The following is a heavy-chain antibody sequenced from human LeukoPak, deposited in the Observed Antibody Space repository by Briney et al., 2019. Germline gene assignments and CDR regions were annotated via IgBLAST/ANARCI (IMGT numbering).Heavy chain of an antibody. V-gene: IGHV3-23*01. CDR2: ISGSGGST. CDR1: GFTFSTYG. D-gene: IGHD3-9*01. J-gene: IGHJ6*03. Sequence: GGSLRLSCVASGFTFSTYGMSWVRQAPGKGLEWVSAISGSGGSTYYADSVKGRFTISRDNSKNTLYLQMNSLRAEDTAVYYCAKDGGEYYDILTGYYPRLYYMDVWGKGTTVTISS. CDR3: AKDGGEYYDILTGYYPRLYYMDV.